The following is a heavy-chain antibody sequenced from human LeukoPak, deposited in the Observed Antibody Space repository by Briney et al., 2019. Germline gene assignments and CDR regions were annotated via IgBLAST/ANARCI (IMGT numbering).Heavy chain of an antibody. D-gene: IGHD5/OR15-5a*01. CDR2: IWYDGSNT. Sequence: GGSLRLSCAASGFTFSSYGMHWVRQAPGKGLEWVAMIWYDGSNTYYADSVKSRFTISRDNSKNTLFLQMDSLRAEDTAVYYCARDRSTTHFDYWGQGTLVTVSS. J-gene: IGHJ4*02. V-gene: IGHV3-33*01. CDR3: ARDRSTTHFDY. CDR1: GFTFSSYG.